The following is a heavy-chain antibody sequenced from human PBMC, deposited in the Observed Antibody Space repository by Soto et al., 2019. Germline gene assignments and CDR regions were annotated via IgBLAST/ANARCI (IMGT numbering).Heavy chain of an antibody. CDR1: GFTFSTYT. Sequence: QVQLVESGGGVVQPGRSLRLSCAASGFTFSTYTMHWVRQAPGKGLDWVAVISYDGSNKYSADSVRGRFTISRDNSKNTLYLEMNSLRAEDTAVYYCARVGGYSWEYGMDVWGQGTMVTVSS. J-gene: IGHJ6*02. CDR3: ARVGGYSWEYGMDV. D-gene: IGHD5-18*01. CDR2: ISYDGSNK. V-gene: IGHV3-30-3*01.